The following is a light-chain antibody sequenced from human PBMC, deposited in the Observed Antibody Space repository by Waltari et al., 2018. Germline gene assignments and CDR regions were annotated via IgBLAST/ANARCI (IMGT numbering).Light chain of an antibody. J-gene: IGKJ2*01. CDR1: QGISRY. Sequence: EIVLTQSPATLSLSPGERVTLSCRASQGISRYLAWYQQKPGQAPRLLIYGASTRATGIPARFSGSGSGTEFTLTISSLQSEDFAVYYCQQYNNWPPENTFGQGTKLEIK. CDR2: GAS. CDR3: QQYNNWPPENT. V-gene: IGKV3-15*01.